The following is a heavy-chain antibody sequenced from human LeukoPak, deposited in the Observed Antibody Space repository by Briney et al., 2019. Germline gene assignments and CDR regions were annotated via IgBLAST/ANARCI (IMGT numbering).Heavy chain of an antibody. CDR1: GFTFSSYS. J-gene: IGHJ4*02. CDR2: ITTSSSDI. Sequence: PGGSLRLSCSASGFTFSSYSMNWVRQAPGKGLEWVSYITTSSSDIYYADSVKGRFTVPRDNAKNSLYLQMNSLRDEDTAVYYCARDRGRISMIALDYWGQGTPVTVSS. CDR3: ARDRGRISMIALDY. D-gene: IGHD3-22*01. V-gene: IGHV3-48*02.